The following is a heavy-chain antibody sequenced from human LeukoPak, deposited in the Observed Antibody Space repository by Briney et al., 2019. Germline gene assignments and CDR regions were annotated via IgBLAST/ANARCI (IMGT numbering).Heavy chain of an antibody. J-gene: IGHJ3*02. CDR1: GYAFTSYY. CDR3: ARDYDFWSGRDAFDI. D-gene: IGHD3-3*01. V-gene: IGHV1-46*01. CDR2: INPSGGST. Sequence: ASVTVSRKASGYAFTSYYMHWVRQAPGQGLEWMGIINPSGGSTSYAQKFQGRVTMTRDTSTSTVYMELSSLRSEDTAVYYCARDYDFWSGRDAFDIWGQGTMVTVSS.